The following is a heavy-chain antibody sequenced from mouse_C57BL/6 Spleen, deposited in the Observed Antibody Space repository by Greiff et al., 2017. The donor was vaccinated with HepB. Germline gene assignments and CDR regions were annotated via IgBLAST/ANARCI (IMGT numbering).Heavy chain of an antibody. CDR3: ARSGDYGSSGYCAMDY. Sequence: QVQLQQPGAELVKPGASVKMSCKASGYTFTSYWITWVKQRPGQGLEWIGDIYPGSGSTNYNEKFKSKATLTVDTSSSTAYMQLSSLTSEDSAVYYCARSGDYGSSGYCAMDYWGQGTSVTVSS. J-gene: IGHJ4*01. CDR2: IYPGSGST. V-gene: IGHV1-55*01. CDR1: GYTFTSYW. D-gene: IGHD1-1*01.